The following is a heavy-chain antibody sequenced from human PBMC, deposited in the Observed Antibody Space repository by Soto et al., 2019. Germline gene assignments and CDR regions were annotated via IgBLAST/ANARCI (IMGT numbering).Heavy chain of an antibody. D-gene: IGHD5-18*01. CDR1: GYTFTSYY. V-gene: IGHV1-46*01. J-gene: IGHJ6*02. CDR2: INPSGGST. CDR3: ARDAERIQLWSNYYYGMDV. Sequence: QVQLVQSGAEVKKPGASVKVSCKASGYTFTSYYMHWVRQAPGQGLEWMGIINPSGGSTSYAQKFQGRVTMTRDTSTSTVYMELSSLRSEDTAVYYCARDAERIQLWSNYYYGMDVWGQGTTVTVSS.